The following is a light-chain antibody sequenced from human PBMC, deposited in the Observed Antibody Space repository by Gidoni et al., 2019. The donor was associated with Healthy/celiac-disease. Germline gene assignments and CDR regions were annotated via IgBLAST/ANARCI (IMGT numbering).Light chain of an antibody. J-gene: IGKJ4*01. V-gene: IGKV3-11*01. CDR1: QSVSSY. CDR3: QQRSNWPLT. CDR2: DAS. Sequence: DIQLTQSPATLSLSPGDRATLSCRASQSVSSYLAWYQQKPGQAPRLLIYDASNRDTGIPARFSGSGSGTDFTLTISSLEPEDFAVYYCQQRSNWPLTFGGGTKVEIK.